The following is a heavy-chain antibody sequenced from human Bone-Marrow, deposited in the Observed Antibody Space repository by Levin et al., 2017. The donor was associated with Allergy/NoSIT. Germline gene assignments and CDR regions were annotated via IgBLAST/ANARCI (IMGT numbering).Heavy chain of an antibody. J-gene: IGHJ6*03. CDR1: GFTFSSYG. CDR2: ISYDGSNK. D-gene: IGHD6-13*01. V-gene: IGHV3-30*18. CDR3: AKESGSYSSSWYSGSYYYMDV. Sequence: PGGSLRLSCAASGFTFSSYGMHWVRQAPGKGLEWVAVISYDGSNKYYADSVKGRFTISRDNSKNTLYLQMNSLRAEDTAVYYCAKESGSYSSSWYSGSYYYMDVWGKGTTVTVSS.